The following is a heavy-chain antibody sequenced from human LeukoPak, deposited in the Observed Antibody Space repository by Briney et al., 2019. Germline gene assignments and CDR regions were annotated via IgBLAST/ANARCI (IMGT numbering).Heavy chain of an antibody. Sequence: SEILSLTCAVSGGSISTTDFDWAWIRQPPGQGLEWIATISSSGKSYYNPYLMSRVTISVDTSKNQFSLDVTSVTAADTGLFYCARFKGGTGFDYWGRGILVNVS. D-gene: IGHD1-26*01. CDR3: ARFKGGTGFDY. V-gene: IGHV4-39*01. J-gene: IGHJ4*02. CDR2: ISSSGKS. CDR1: GGSISTTDFD.